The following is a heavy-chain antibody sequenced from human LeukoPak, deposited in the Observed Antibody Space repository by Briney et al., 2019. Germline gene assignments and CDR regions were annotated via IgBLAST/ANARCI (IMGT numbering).Heavy chain of an antibody. D-gene: IGHD2-15*01. J-gene: IGHJ4*02. CDR3: ARDPAGYCSGGSCFDY. V-gene: IGHV3-48*03. Sequence: GGSLDLSLEPFEFTFSSYEMNWFRKAQGKGLGGVYYISSSGSTIYYADSVKGRFTISRDNAKNSLYLQMNSLRAEDTAVYYCARDPAGYCSGGSCFDYWGQRTLVTVSS. CDR1: EFTFSSYE. CDR2: ISSSGSTI.